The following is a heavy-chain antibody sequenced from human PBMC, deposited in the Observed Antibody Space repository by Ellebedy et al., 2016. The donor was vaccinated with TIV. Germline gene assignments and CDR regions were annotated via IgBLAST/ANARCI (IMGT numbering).Heavy chain of an antibody. CDR1: GFSFSNFW. J-gene: IGHJ5*02. V-gene: IGHV3-7*01. CDR2: IKTDGSET. Sequence: PGGSLRLSCAAWGFSFSNFWMSWVRQAPGKGMAWVAHIKTDGSETYYVDSGKGRFTISRENAKNALFLQMDGLRVDDSAVYYCVGFGVFNLWGQGAPVTVSS. CDR3: VGFGVFNL. D-gene: IGHD3-3*01.